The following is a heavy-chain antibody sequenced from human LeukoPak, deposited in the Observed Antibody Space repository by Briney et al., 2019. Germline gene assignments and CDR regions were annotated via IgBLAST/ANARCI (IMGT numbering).Heavy chain of an antibody. J-gene: IGHJ3*02. CDR2: IYYSGST. CDR1: GGSISSGDYY. V-gene: IGHV4-30-4*01. CDR3: ARRRKGIGLPLWFGETHPAAFDI. Sequence: SETLSLTCTVSGGSISSGDYYWSWIRQPPGKGLEWIGYIYYSGSTYYNPSLKSRVTISVDTSKNQFSLKLSSVTAADTAVYYCARRRKGIGLPLWFGETHPAAFDIWGQGTMVTVSS. D-gene: IGHD3-10*01.